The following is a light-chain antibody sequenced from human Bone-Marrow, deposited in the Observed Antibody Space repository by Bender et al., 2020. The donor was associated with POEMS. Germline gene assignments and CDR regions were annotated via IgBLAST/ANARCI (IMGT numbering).Light chain of an antibody. CDR1: GGSIATNY. CDR3: QSYDSAIYVV. V-gene: IGLV6-57*02. CDR2: EDN. Sequence: NFMLTQPQSVSESPGKTVIISCTGSGGSIATNYVQWYQQRPGSAPTTVIYEDNQRPSGVPDRFSGSIDSSSNSASLVISGLKTEDEADYYCQSYDSAIYVVFGGGTKVTVL. J-gene: IGLJ2*01.